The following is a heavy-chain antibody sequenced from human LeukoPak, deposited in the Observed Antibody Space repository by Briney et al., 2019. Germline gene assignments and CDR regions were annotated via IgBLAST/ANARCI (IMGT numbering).Heavy chain of an antibody. D-gene: IGHD3-10*01. V-gene: IGHV3-23*01. Sequence: GGSLRLSCAASGFTFSRFAMTWLRQAPGNGLGWVSTITASGSSTYYTDSVKGRFTISRDNSKNTLYLQMNSLRADDTAVYYCAKTTGYFYFDSGTYPDHWGQGTLVTVSS. CDR3: AKTTGYFYFDSGTYPDH. J-gene: IGHJ4*02. CDR2: ITASGSST. CDR1: GFTFSRFA.